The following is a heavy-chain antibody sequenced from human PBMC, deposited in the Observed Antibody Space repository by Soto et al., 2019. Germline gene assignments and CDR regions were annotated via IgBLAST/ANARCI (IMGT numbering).Heavy chain of an antibody. D-gene: IGHD6-19*01. CDR2: ISYDGSNK. Sequence: GGSLRLSCAASGFTFGSYGMHWVRQAPGKGLEWVAVISYDGSNKYYADSVKGRFTISRDNSKNTLYLQMNSLRAEDTAVYYCAKGDSSGWSVYYYYGMDVWGQGTTVTVSS. J-gene: IGHJ6*02. CDR3: AKGDSSGWSVYYYYGMDV. V-gene: IGHV3-30*18. CDR1: GFTFGSYG.